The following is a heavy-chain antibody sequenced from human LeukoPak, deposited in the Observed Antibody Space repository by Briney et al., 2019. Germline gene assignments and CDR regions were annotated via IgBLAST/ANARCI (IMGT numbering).Heavy chain of an antibody. CDR2: IYYSGST. J-gene: IGHJ4*02. Sequence: PSETLSLTCSVPGGSISGYYWSWIRQPPGKGLEWIGYIYYSGSTNYNPSLKSRVTISVDTSKNQFSLKLSSVTAADTAVYYCATSGLGSSGYYTDYWGQGTLVTVSS. V-gene: IGHV4-59*01. CDR3: ATSGLGSSGYYTDY. D-gene: IGHD3-22*01. CDR1: GGSISGYY.